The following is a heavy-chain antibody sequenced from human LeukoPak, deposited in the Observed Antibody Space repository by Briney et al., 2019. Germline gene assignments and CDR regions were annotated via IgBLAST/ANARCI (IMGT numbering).Heavy chain of an antibody. V-gene: IGHV3-30*18. D-gene: IGHD1-26*01. CDR1: GFTFSNYA. CDR3: ANLVGADGMDV. CDR2: ISYDGSNK. J-gene: IGHJ6*02. Sequence: PGGSLRLSCAASGFTFSNYAMNWVRQAPGKGLEWVAVISYDGSNKYYADSVKGRFTISRDNSKNTLYLQMNSLRAEDTAVYYCANLVGADGMDVWGQGTTVTVSS.